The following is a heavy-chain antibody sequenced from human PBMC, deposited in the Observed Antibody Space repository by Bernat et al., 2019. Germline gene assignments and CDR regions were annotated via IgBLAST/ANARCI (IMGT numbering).Heavy chain of an antibody. CDR1: GYTFTSYD. V-gene: IGHV1-8*01. D-gene: IGHD1-26*01. CDR3: ARDYRSVLVGATTWAWAVDI. Sequence: QVQLVQSGAEVKKPGASVKVSCKASGYTFTSYDINWVRQATGQGLEWMGWMNPNSGNTGYAQKFQGRVTMTRNTSISTAYMELSRLRSDDTAVYYCARDYRSVLVGATTWAWAVDIWGQGTMVTVSS. CDR2: MNPNSGNT. J-gene: IGHJ3*02.